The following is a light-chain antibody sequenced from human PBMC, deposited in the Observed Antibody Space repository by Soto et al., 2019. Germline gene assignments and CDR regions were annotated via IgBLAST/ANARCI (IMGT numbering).Light chain of an antibody. V-gene: IGLV2-8*01. Sequence: QSALTQPPSASGSPGRSVTLSCTGTSSDVGGYNFVSWYQQHPGKAPKLIIYEVSKRPSGVPDRFSGFKSGNTAPLTVSGLQAEDEADYFCSSYAGSNTYVIFGGGTQLTVL. CDR2: EVS. J-gene: IGLJ2*01. CDR3: SSYAGSNTYVI. CDR1: SSDVGGYNF.